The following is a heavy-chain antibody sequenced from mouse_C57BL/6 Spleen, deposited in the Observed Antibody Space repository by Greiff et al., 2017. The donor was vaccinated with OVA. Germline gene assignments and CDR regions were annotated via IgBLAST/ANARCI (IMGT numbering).Heavy chain of an antibody. J-gene: IGHJ4*01. Sequence: VQLQQSGAELVMPGASVKLSCKASGYTFTSYWMHWVKQRPGQGLEWIGEIDPSDSSTNYNQKFKGKSTLTVDKYSSTAYMQLSSLTSDDSAVYYCARKDPPYYYGSSPYSMDYWGQGASVTVSS. CDR2: IDPSDSST. D-gene: IGHD1-1*01. V-gene: IGHV1-69*01. CDR1: GYTFTSYW. CDR3: ARKDPPYYYGSSPYSMDY.